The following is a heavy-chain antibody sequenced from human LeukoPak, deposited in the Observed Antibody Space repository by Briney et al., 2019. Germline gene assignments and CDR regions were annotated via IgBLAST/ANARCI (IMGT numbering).Heavy chain of an antibody. CDR2: IKSKTDGGTT. J-gene: IGHJ4*02. V-gene: IGHV3-15*01. Sequence: GGSLRLSCAASGFTFSNAWMSWVRQAPGKGLEWVGRIKSKTDGGTTDYAAPVKGRFTISRDDSKNTLYLQMNSLKTEDTAVYYCTTYYYGSGSWFAYFDYWGQGTLVTVSS. CDR1: GFTFSNAW. CDR3: TTYYYGSGSWFAYFDY. D-gene: IGHD3-10*01.